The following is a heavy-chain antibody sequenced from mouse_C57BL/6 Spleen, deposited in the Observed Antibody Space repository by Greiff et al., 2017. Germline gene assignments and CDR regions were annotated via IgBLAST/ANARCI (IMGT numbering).Heavy chain of an antibody. CDR1: GYSITSGYD. Sequence: EVQGVESGPGMVKPSQSLSLTCTVTGYSITSGYDWHWIRHFPGNKLEWMGYISYSGSTNYNTSLKSRISITHDTSKNHFFLKLNSVTTEDTATYYCAIYGYDGGFAYWGQGTLVTVSA. V-gene: IGHV3-1*01. CDR2: ISYSGST. CDR3: AIYGYDGGFAY. J-gene: IGHJ3*01. D-gene: IGHD2-2*01.